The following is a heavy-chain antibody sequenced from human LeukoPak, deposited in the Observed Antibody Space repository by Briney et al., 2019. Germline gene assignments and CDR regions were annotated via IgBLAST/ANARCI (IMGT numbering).Heavy chain of an antibody. J-gene: IGHJ6*03. CDR3: ARGGYDFWSGYYRSYYYYYMDV. Sequence: SETLSLTCAVYGGSFSGYYWSWIRQPPGKGLEWIGEINHSGRTNYNPSLKSRVTISVNTSKNQFSLKLSSVTAADTAVYYCARGGYDFWSGYYRSYYYYYMDVWGKGTTVTVSS. CDR2: INHSGRT. V-gene: IGHV4-34*01. CDR1: GGSFSGYY. D-gene: IGHD3-3*01.